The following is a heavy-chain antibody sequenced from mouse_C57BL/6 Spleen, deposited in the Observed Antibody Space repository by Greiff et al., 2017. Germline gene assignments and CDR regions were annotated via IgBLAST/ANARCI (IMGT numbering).Heavy chain of an antibody. V-gene: IGHV5-17*01. CDR3: ARGIGTTVVAPYYYAMDY. Sequence: EVKLMESGGGLVKPGGSLKLSCAASGFTFSDYGMHWVRQAPEKGLEWVAYISSGSSTIYYADTVKGRFTISRDNAKNTLFLQMTSLRDEDTAMYYCARGIGTTVVAPYYYAMDYWGQGTSVTVSS. J-gene: IGHJ4*01. CDR1: GFTFSDYG. CDR2: ISSGSSTI. D-gene: IGHD1-1*01.